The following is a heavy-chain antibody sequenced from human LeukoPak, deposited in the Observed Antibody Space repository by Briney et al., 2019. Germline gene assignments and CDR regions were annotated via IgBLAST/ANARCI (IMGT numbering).Heavy chain of an antibody. V-gene: IGHV3-21*01. D-gene: IGHD6-19*01. Sequence: PGGSLRLSCAASGFTFSSYSMNWVRQAPGKGLEWVSSISSSSSYIYYADSVKGRFTISRDNAKNSLYLQMNSLRAEDTAVYYCARDPDLYSSGRYRLFDYWGQGTLVTVSS. CDR2: ISSSSSYI. CDR3: ARDPDLYSSGRYRLFDY. CDR1: GFTFSSYS. J-gene: IGHJ4*02.